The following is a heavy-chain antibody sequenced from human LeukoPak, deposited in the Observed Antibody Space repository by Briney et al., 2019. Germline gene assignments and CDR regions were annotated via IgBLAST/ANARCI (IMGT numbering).Heavy chain of an antibody. CDR1: GLTFSSYW. V-gene: IGHV3-7*04. D-gene: IGHD3-22*01. CDR3: ARVLHKRNYDSSVYYGY. Sequence: GGSLRLSCAASGLTFSSYWMSWVRQAPGKGLEWVANIKQDGSEKYYVDSVKGRFTISRDNAKNSLYLQMNSLRAEDTAVYYCARVLHKRNYDSSVYYGYWGQGTLVTVSS. CDR2: IKQDGSEK. J-gene: IGHJ4*02.